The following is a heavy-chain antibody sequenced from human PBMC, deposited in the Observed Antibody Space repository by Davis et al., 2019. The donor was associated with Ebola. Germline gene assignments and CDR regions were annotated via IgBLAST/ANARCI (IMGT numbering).Heavy chain of an antibody. V-gene: IGHV3-23*01. D-gene: IGHD3-3*01. CDR3: AVGERFLED. Sequence: GGSLRLSCAASGFTFSSFAMSWVRQAPGKGLEWVSVISGSGDNTLYADSVKGRFTISRDNAKHSLYLQMNSLRAEDTAVYYCAVGERFLEDWGQGTLVTVSS. CDR1: GFTFSSFA. J-gene: IGHJ4*02. CDR2: ISGSGDNT.